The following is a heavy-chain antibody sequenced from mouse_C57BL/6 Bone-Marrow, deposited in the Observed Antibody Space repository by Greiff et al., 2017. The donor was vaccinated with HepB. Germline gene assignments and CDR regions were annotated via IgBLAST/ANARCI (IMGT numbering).Heavy chain of an antibody. CDR1: GFSLTSYG. CDR2: IWSGGST. D-gene: IGHD2-4*01. J-gene: IGHJ4*01. V-gene: IGHV2-2*01. CDR3: ARMITTDYYAMDY. Sequence: VHLVESGPGLVQPSQSLSITCTVSGFSLTSYGVHWVRQSPGKGLEWLGVIWSGGSTDYNAAFISRLSISKDNSKSQVFFKMNSLQADDTAIYYCARMITTDYYAMDYWGQGTSVTVSS.